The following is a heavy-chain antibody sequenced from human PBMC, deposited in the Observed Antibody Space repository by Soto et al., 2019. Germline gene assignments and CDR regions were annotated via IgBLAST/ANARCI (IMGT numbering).Heavy chain of an antibody. CDR1: GFSFSTYG. V-gene: IGHV3-33*01. D-gene: IGHD1-26*01. CDR3: ARDQQGATWD. CDR2: IWNDGSNK. J-gene: IGHJ4*02. Sequence: QVQLVESGGGVVQPGGSLRLSCAASGFSFSTYGMHWVRQAPGKGLEWVAVIWNDGSNKYYIDSVKGRFTVSRDNSKNTLYLQMNSLRAEDTAMYFRARDQQGATWDWGQGTLVTVSS.